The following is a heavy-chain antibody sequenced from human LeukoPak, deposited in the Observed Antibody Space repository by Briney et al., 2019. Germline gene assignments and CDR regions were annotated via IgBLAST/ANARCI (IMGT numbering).Heavy chain of an antibody. D-gene: IGHD3-22*01. Sequence: SVKVSCKASGGTFSSYAISWVRQAPGQGLEWMGGIIPIFGTANYAQKFQGRVTITADESTSTAYMELSSLRSEDTAVYYCAREYYYDETPDYWGQGTLVTVSS. CDR2: IIPIFGTA. V-gene: IGHV1-69*01. J-gene: IGHJ4*02. CDR3: AREYYYDETPDY. CDR1: GGTFSSYA.